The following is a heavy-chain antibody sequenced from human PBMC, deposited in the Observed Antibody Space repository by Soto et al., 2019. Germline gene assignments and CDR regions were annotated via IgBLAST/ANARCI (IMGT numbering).Heavy chain of an antibody. CDR3: AGDFYYNMDV. CDR2: IRSKPNNYAT. Sequence: EVQLVESGGGLVHPGGSLKLSCAASGFPFNGSAMHWVRQASGNGLEWVGRIRSKPNNYATAYAASLKGRFTISRDDSKNTAYLQMTSLKAEDPAVYYCAGDFYYNMDVWGQGTTVTVSS. CDR1: GFPFNGSA. V-gene: IGHV3-73*02. J-gene: IGHJ6*02.